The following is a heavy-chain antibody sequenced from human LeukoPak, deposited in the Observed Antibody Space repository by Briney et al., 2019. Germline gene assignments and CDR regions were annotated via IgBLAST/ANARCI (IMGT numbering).Heavy chain of an antibody. V-gene: IGHV4-4*07. D-gene: IGHD7-27*01. J-gene: IGHJ4*02. CDR1: GGSISSSY. CDR3: AGGSLGNLDY. CDR2: IYASGSP. Sequence: PSETLSLNCTVSGGSISSSYWSWIRQPAGKGLEWIGRIYASGSPNYNPSLKSRVTMSVDTSKNQFSLRVNSVTAADTAVYYCAGGSLGNLDYWGQGTLVTVSS.